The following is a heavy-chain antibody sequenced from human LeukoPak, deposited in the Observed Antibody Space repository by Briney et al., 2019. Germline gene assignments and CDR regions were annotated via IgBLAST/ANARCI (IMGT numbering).Heavy chain of an antibody. J-gene: IGHJ4*02. D-gene: IGHD6-6*01. CDR1: GFTFSSYS. CDR3: AKGTEYSSSSGDY. V-gene: IGHV3-21*01. CDR2: ISSSSSYI. Sequence: GGSLRLSCAASGFTFSSYSMNWVRQAPGKGLEWVSSISSSSSYIYYADSVKGRFTISRDNAKNSLYLQMSSLRAEDTAVYYCAKGTEYSSSSGDYWGQGTLVTVSS.